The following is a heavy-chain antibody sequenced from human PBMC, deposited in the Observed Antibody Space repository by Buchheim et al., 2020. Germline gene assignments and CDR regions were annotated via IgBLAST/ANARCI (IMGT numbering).Heavy chain of an antibody. V-gene: IGHV3-23*01. CDR1: GFTFSNYA. D-gene: IGHD2-2*01. Sequence: EVQLLESGGGLVQPGGSLRLSCAASGFTFSNYAMTWVRQAPGKGLEWVSAISGSGGTTYYADSVQGRFTISRDNSKNTLYLQMNSLRAEDTAVYYCAKGTVRSTSCWSDYWGQGTL. CDR3: AKGTVRSTSCWSDY. J-gene: IGHJ4*02. CDR2: ISGSGGTT.